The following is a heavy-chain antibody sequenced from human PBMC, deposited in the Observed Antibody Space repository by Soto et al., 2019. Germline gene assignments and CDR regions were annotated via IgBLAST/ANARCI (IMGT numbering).Heavy chain of an antibody. CDR1: GGSIISGY. Sequence: SETLSLTCTVSGGSIISGYLSWIRQPPGKGLEWIGYISYSGNTNYNPSLKGRVTMSVDTPKNQFSLRLSSVTTADTAVYYCAGLRGYAGSPIDYWGQGTLVTVSS. CDR3: AGLRGYAGSPIDY. V-gene: IGHV4-59*01. D-gene: IGHD2-15*01. CDR2: ISYSGNT. J-gene: IGHJ4*02.